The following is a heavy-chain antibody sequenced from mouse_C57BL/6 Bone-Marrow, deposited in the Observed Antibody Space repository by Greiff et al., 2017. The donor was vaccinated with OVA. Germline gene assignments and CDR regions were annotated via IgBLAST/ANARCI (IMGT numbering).Heavy chain of an antibody. D-gene: IGHD1-1*01. CDR2: IDPSDSYT. J-gene: IGHJ2*01. V-gene: IGHV1-50*01. CDR3: ARPPDYYGSDYFDY. CDR1: GYTFTSYW. Sequence: VQLQQPGAELVKPGASVKLSCKASGYTFTSYWMQWVKQRPGQGLEWIGEIDPSDSYTNYNQKFKGKATLTVDTSSSTAYMQLSSLTSEDSAVYYCARPPDYYGSDYFDYWGQGTTLTVSS.